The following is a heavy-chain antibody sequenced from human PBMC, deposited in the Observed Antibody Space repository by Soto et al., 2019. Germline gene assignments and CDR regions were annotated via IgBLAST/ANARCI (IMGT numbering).Heavy chain of an antibody. Sequence: VSVKVFCKASGYTFTSYGISWVRQAPGQGLEWMGWISAYNGNTNYAQKLQGRVTMTTDTSTSTAYMELRSLRSDDTAVYYCARGPVSQYYYYGMDVWGQGTTVTVSS. CDR1: GYTFTSYG. CDR2: ISAYNGNT. V-gene: IGHV1-18*04. CDR3: ARGPVSQYYYYGMDV. J-gene: IGHJ6*02.